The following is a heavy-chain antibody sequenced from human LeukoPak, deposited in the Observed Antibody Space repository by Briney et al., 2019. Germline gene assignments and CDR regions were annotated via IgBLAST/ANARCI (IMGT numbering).Heavy chain of an antibody. D-gene: IGHD4-17*01. Sequence: PSETLSLTCAVYGGSFSGYYWSWIRQPPGKGLEWIGEINHSGSTNYNPSPKSRVTISVDTSNNQFSLRLSSVTAADTAVYYCARHANDGDYPLDYWGQGTLVTVSS. V-gene: IGHV4-34*01. CDR3: ARHANDGDYPLDY. J-gene: IGHJ4*02. CDR1: GGSFSGYY. CDR2: INHSGST.